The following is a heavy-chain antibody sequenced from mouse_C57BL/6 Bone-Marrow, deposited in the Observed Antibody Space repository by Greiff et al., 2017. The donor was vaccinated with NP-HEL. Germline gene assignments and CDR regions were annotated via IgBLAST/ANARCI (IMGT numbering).Heavy chain of an antibody. CDR3: TRCLDYYGSSYQYFDY. CDR2: ISSGGDYI. D-gene: IGHD1-1*01. J-gene: IGHJ2*01. CDR1: GFTFSSYA. Sequence: EVKLMESGEGLVKPGGSLKLSCAASGFTFSSYAMSWVRQTPEKRLEWVAYISSGGDYIYYADTVKGRFTISRDNAWNTLYLQMSSLKSEDTAMYYFTRCLDYYGSSYQYFDYWGQGTTLTVSS. V-gene: IGHV5-9-1*02.